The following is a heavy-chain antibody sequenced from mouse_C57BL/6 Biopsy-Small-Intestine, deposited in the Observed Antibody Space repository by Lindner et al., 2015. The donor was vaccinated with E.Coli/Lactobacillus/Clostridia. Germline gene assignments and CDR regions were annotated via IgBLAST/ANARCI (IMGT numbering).Heavy chain of an antibody. CDR1: GYTFTDSY. V-gene: IGHV1-59*01. CDR3: ARGTGTITAVMDY. D-gene: IGHD3-1*01. CDR2: INPRDGST. J-gene: IGHJ4*01. Sequence: SVKVSCKASGYTFTDSYIHWVRQAPGQGLQWVGMINPRDGSTTYTQELQGRVTMTRDTSANTVYTELSSLRSEDTATYYCARGTGTITAVMDYWGQGSLVTVSS.